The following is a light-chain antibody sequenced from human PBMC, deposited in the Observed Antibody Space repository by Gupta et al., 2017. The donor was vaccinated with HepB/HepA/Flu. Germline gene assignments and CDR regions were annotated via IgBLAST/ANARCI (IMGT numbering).Light chain of an antibody. Sequence: SSELTQDPAVSVAWGQTVRITCQGDSLRSYYASWYQQKPGQAPVLVIYGKNNRPSGIPDRFSGSSSGNTASLTITEAQAEDEADYYCSSRDSSGNHVVFGGGTKLTVL. J-gene: IGLJ2*01. V-gene: IGLV3-19*01. CDR3: SSRDSSGNHVV. CDR1: SLRSYY. CDR2: GKN.